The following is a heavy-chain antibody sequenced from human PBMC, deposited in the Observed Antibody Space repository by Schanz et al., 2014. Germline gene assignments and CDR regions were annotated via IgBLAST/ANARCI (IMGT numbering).Heavy chain of an antibody. CDR3: AREVGLYDRGWFDP. J-gene: IGHJ5*02. D-gene: IGHD3-22*01. CDR2: IVPIAGIT. Sequence: QVHLVQSGAEVKKPGSSVKVSCKASGGTFSSDTFSWVRQAPGQGLEWMGRIVPIAGITNYGQRFQGRVTITADKSSDTAYMELSSLRSEDTAVYYCAREVGLYDRGWFDPWGQGTLVTVSS. CDR1: GGTFSSDT. V-gene: IGHV1-69*08.